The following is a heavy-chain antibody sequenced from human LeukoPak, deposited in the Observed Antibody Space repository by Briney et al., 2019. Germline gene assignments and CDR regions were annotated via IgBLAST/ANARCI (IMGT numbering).Heavy chain of an antibody. CDR1: GFTFSSYS. D-gene: IGHD3-10*01. J-gene: IGHJ4*02. V-gene: IGHV3-21*01. CDR3: ARDRVVRGPIDY. Sequence: GGSLRLSCAASGFTFSSYSMNWVRQAPGKGLEWVSSISSSSSYIYYADSVKGRFTISRDNAKNSLYLQMNSLRAEDTAVYYCARDRVVRGPIDYWGQGTLVTVSS. CDR2: ISSSSSYI.